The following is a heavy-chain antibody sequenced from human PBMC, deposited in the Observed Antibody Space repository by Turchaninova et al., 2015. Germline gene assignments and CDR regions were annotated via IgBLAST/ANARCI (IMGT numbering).Heavy chain of an antibody. D-gene: IGHD3-22*01. CDR3: ARGDHYYDRSGYINAEYVQH. J-gene: IGHJ1*01. Sequence: QVQLVQSGAEVKKPGSSVTVSCKASGDTCTNYAINGVRQTPGPGLEWMGGISPIFATAYHAQKLQGRVTITADESTSTAYMERSSLRSVDTAVYYCARGDHYYDRSGYINAEYVQHWGQGTLVTVSS. CDR1: GDTCTNYA. CDR2: ISPIFATA. V-gene: IGHV1-69*12.